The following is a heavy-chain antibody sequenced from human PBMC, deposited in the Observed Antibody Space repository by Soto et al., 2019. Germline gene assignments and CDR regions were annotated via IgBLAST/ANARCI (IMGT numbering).Heavy chain of an antibody. D-gene: IGHD1-1*01. J-gene: IGHJ4*02. CDR1: GGTFSSYT. Sequence: QVQLVQSGAEVKKPGSSVKVSCKTSGGTFSSYTITWVRQAPGQGLEMLGMIIPIFGVTNYAQKFQDRVTITADRSTTTAYMELSRLRSEDTAVYYCVRDWESTTQTWGFGDSWGQGTLVTVSS. CDR2: IIPIFGVT. V-gene: IGHV1-69*08. CDR3: VRDWESTTQTWGFGDS.